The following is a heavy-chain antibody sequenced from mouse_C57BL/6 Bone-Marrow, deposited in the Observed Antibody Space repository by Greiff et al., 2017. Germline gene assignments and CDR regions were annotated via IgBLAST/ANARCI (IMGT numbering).Heavy chain of an antibody. D-gene: IGHD2-4*01. V-gene: IGHV5-9-1*02. J-gene: IGHJ2*01. CDR1: GFTFSSYA. Sequence: EVQLQESGEGLVKPGGSLKLSCAASGFTFSSYAMSWVRQTPEKRLEWVAYISSGGDYIYYADTVKGRFTISRDNARNTLYLQMSSLKSEDTAMYYCTRDDGITTVFDYWGQGTTLTVSS. CDR3: TRDDGITTVFDY. CDR2: ISSGGDYI.